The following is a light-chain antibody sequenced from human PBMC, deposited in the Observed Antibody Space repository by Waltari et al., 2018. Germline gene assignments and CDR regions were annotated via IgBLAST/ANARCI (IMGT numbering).Light chain of an antibody. J-gene: IGLJ1*01. CDR2: DVS. Sequence: QSALTQPASVSGSPGQSLTISCTGTSSDVGGYNYVSLYQQHPGKAPKLMIYDVSNRPSGVSSRFSGSKSDNTASLTISGLQAEDEADYYCSSYTSISTPYVFGTGTKVTVL. CDR3: SSYTSISTPYV. CDR1: SSDVGGYNY. V-gene: IGLV2-14*03.